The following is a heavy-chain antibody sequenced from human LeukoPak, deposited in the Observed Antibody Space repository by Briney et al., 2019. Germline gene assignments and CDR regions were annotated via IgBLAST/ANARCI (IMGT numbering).Heavy chain of an antibody. CDR2: INSDGSST. CDR3: AHYYDSSGYYAAFDI. V-gene: IGHV3-74*01. D-gene: IGHD3-22*01. Sequence: GGSLRLSCAASGFTFSSYAMSWVRQAPGKGLVWVSRINSDGSSTSYADSVKGRFTISRDNAKNTLYLQMNSLRAEDTAVYYCAHYYDSSGYYAAFDIWGQGTMVTVSS. J-gene: IGHJ3*02. CDR1: GFTFSSYA.